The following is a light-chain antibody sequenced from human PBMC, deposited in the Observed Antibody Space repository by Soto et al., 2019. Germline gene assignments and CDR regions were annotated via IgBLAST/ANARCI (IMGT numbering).Light chain of an antibody. V-gene: IGKV3-15*01. CDR1: QSVSSN. CDR3: PQYNNRPGT. CDR2: GAS. Sequence: EIVMTQSPATLSVSPGERATLSCRASQSVSSNLAWYQQKPGQAPRLLIYGASTRATGIPARFSGSGSGTEFHLTLSSLQSEDFAVYYCPQYNNRPGTFGQGTKPEIK. J-gene: IGKJ2*01.